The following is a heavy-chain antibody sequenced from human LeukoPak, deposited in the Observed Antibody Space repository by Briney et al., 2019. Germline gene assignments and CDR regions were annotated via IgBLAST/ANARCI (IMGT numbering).Heavy chain of an antibody. Sequence: SETLSLICTVSGDSVSLYYWSWIRQPPGKGLEWIGNMYYSGSTTYNPSLKSRITLSVDTSKNQFSLKLSSVTAADTAVYYCARGMFAFDIWGQGTRVTVSS. CDR2: MYYSGST. CDR1: GDSVSLYY. CDR3: ARGMFAFDI. J-gene: IGHJ3*02. V-gene: IGHV4-59*02. D-gene: IGHD3-10*02.